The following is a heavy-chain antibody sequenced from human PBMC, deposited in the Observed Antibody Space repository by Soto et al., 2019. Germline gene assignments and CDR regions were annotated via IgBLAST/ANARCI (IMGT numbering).Heavy chain of an antibody. V-gene: IGHV4-31*03. Sequence: QVQLQESGPGLVKPSQTLSLTCTVSGGSISSGGYYWSWIRQHPGKGPEWIGYIYYSGSTYYNPSLKSRVTISVDTSKNQFSLKLSSVTAADTAVYYCARLYSSSWYYRWFDPWGQGTLVTVSS. J-gene: IGHJ5*02. CDR3: ARLYSSSWYYRWFDP. D-gene: IGHD6-13*01. CDR2: IYYSGST. CDR1: GGSISSGGYY.